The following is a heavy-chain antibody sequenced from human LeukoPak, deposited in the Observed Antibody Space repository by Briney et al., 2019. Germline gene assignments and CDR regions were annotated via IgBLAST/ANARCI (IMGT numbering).Heavy chain of an antibody. CDR1: GGTFSSYA. CDR2: IIPILGIA. D-gene: IGHD4-17*01. CDR3: ARHDYGDSFDY. V-gene: IGHV1-69*04. Sequence: SVKVSCKASGGTFSSYAISWVRQAPGQGLEWMGRIIPILGIANYAQKFQGRVTITADKSTSTAYMELSSLRSEDTAVYYCARHDYGDSFDYWGQGTLVTVSS. J-gene: IGHJ4*02.